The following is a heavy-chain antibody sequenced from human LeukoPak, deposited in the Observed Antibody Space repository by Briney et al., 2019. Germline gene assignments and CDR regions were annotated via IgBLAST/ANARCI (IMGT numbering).Heavy chain of an antibody. CDR3: ARDPTQYDFWSGYYTGSWFDP. CDR2: IYTSGST. Sequence: PSETLSLTCTVSGGSTSSYYWSWIRQPAGKGLEWIGRIYTSGSTNYNPSLKSRVTMSVDTSKNQFSLKLSSVTAADTAVYYCARDPTQYDFWSGYYTGSWFDPWGQGTLVTVSS. V-gene: IGHV4-4*07. CDR1: GGSTSSYY. D-gene: IGHD3-3*01. J-gene: IGHJ5*02.